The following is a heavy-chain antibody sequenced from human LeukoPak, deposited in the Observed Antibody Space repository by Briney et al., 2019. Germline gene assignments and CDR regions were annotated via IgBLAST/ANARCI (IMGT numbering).Heavy chain of an antibody. J-gene: IGHJ3*02. CDR2: INQDGREK. CDR1: GFTFSNYW. Sequence: GGSLRLSCVASGFTFSNYWMSWVRQSPGKGLEWVANINQDGREKYYVDSVKGRFTISRDNAKNSLFLQMNSLRVEDTAVYYCARDPDILTGISFDIWGQGTMVTVSS. D-gene: IGHD3-9*01. CDR3: ARDPDILTGISFDI. V-gene: IGHV3-7*05.